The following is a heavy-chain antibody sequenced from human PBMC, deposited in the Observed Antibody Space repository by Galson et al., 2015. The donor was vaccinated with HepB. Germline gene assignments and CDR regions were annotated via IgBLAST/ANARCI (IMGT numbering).Heavy chain of an antibody. D-gene: IGHD2-21*01. CDR3: ARGGYSPTPTFDY. CDR2: INHSGST. V-gene: IGHV4-34*01. Sequence: LSLTCAVYGRSFSGYYWSWIRQPPGKGLEWIGEINHSGSTNYNPSLKSRVTISVDTSKNQFSLKLSSVTAADTAVYYCARGGYSPTPTFDYWGQGTLVTVSS. CDR1: GRSFSGYY. J-gene: IGHJ4*02.